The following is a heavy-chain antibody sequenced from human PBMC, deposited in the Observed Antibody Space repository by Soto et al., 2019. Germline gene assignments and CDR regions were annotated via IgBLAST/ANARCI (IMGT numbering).Heavy chain of an antibody. J-gene: IGHJ3*02. D-gene: IGHD2-8*01. CDR3: AREIQGYCTNGVCYDAFDI. CDR2: IYSGGST. V-gene: IGHV3-66*01. CDR1: GFTVSSNY. Sequence: EVQLVESGGGLVQPGGSLRLSCAASGFTVSSNYMSWVRQAPGKGLEWVSVIYSGGSTYYADSVKGRCTISRDNSKNTLYLQMNSLRAEDTAVYYCAREIQGYCTNGVCYDAFDIWGQGTMVTVSS.